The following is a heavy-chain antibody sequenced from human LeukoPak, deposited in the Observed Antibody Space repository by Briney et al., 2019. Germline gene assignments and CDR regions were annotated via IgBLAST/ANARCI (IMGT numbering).Heavy chain of an antibody. Sequence: SETLSLTCTVSVGSISSGGYHWSWIRQHPGKGLEWIGYIYYSGSTYYNPSLKSRVTISVDTSKNQFSLKLSSVTAADTAVYYCARLSDGYNRWGQGTLVTVSS. V-gene: IGHV4-31*03. CDR2: IYYSGST. CDR1: VGSISSGGYH. J-gene: IGHJ5*02. D-gene: IGHD5-24*01. CDR3: ARLSDGYNR.